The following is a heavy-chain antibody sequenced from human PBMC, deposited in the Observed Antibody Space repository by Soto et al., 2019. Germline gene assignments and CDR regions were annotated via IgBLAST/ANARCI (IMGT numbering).Heavy chain of an antibody. CDR3: ARGGIAARHPWFDP. J-gene: IGHJ5*02. D-gene: IGHD6-6*01. Sequence: PSETLSLTCTVSGGSISSYYWSWIRQPPGKGLEWIGYIYYSGSTNYNPSLKSRVTISVDTSKNQFSLKLSSVTAADTAVYYCARGGIAARHPWFDPWGQGTLVTVSS. CDR1: GGSISSYY. V-gene: IGHV4-59*01. CDR2: IYYSGST.